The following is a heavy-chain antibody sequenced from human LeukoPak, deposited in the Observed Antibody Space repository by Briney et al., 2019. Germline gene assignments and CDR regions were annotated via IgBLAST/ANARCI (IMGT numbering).Heavy chain of an antibody. D-gene: IGHD6-13*01. Sequence: PGGSLRLSCAASGFTFSDYYMSLIRRAPGKGLEWVSYSSGSGSTIYYADSVKGRFTISRDNAKNSLYLQMNSLRAEDTAVYYCARDLRIAAAGTSVDYWGQGTLVTVSS. CDR1: GFTFSDYY. V-gene: IGHV3-11*01. CDR2: SSGSGSTI. J-gene: IGHJ4*02. CDR3: ARDLRIAAAGTSVDY.